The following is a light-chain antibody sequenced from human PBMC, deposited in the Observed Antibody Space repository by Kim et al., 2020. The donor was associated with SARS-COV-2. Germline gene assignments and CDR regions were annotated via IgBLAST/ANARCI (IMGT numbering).Light chain of an antibody. CDR1: NIGTKS. CDR2: YDS. CDR3: QVWDGTSEHYV. Sequence: SYELTQPPSVSVAPGKTARITCGGNNIGTKSVHWYQQKPGQAPVLAIYYDSDRPSGIPERFSGSNSGNTATLTISRVEVGDEADYFCQVWDGTSEHYVFGTGTKVTVL. V-gene: IGLV3-21*04. J-gene: IGLJ1*01.